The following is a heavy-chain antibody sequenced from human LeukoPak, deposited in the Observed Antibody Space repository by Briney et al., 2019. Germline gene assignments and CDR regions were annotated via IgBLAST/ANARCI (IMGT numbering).Heavy chain of an antibody. J-gene: IGHJ4*02. Sequence: PGRSLRLSCVASGFIFSTYGMNWVRQAPGKGLEWVSSISESGDDTAYADSVKGRFTISRDNSKNTLYLQMNSLRAEDTAVYYCARENYGDCYFDYWGQGTLVTVSS. D-gene: IGHD4-17*01. CDR3: ARENYGDCYFDY. CDR1: GFIFSTYG. V-gene: IGHV3-23*01. CDR2: ISESGDDT.